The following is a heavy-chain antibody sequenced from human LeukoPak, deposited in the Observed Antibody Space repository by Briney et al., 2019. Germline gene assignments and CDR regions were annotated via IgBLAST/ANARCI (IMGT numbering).Heavy chain of an antibody. J-gene: IGHJ4*02. CDR3: ARNLNSPIAVAGSDY. CDR1: GFTFSDSD. Sequence: GSLRLSCAASGFTFSDSDMEWVRQAPGKGLEWLSSITPGATYIYYADSVRGRFTVSRDYAKNSLYLQMNSLTAEDTALYYCARNLNSPIAVAGSDYWGQGTLVTVS. CDR2: ITPGATYI. V-gene: IGHV3-21*01. D-gene: IGHD6-19*01.